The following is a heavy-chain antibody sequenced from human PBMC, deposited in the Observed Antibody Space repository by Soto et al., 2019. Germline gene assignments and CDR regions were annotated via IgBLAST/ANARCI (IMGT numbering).Heavy chain of an antibody. J-gene: IGHJ4*02. D-gene: IGHD3-16*01. CDR3: ARIGVSSGHESPDFDS. CDR2: ISGFNGNT. Sequence: QVQLVQSGAEVKKPGASVKVSCKASGYTFNFYGITWVRQAPGQGLEWMGWISGFNGNTNYAADLQVRDPMTTDTSTSTAYMELRGLRSDDTAVYYCARIGVSSGHESPDFDSWGQGTLVTVSS. CDR1: GYTFNFYG. V-gene: IGHV1-18*01.